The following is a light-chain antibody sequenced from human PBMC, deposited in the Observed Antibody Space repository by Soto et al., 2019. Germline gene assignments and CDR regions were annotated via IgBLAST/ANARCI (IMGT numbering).Light chain of an antibody. V-gene: IGKV3-15*01. CDR3: QQYNSYPWT. J-gene: IGKJ4*02. CDR2: DTS. Sequence: IVMTQSPATLSVSPWERVTLSCRASQSVSNKLGWYQHKPGQAPRLLIYDTSTRAAGTPARFTGSGSGTDFTLTISSLQSEDFATYYCQQYNSYPWTFGGGTKVDIK. CDR1: QSVSNK.